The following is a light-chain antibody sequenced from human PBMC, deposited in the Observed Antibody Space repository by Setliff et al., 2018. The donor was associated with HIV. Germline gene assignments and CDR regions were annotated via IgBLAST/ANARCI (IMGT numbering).Light chain of an antibody. CDR3: CSYAGSYTFHV. CDR2: DVS. V-gene: IGLV2-11*01. J-gene: IGLJ1*01. CDR1: SSDVGGYNY. Sequence: QSALAQPRSVSGSPGHSVTISCTGTSSDVGGYNYVSWYQQLPGKAPKLMIYDVSKRPSGVPDRFFGSKSGNTASLTISGLQAEDEADYYCCSYAGSYTFHVFGTGTKVTVL.